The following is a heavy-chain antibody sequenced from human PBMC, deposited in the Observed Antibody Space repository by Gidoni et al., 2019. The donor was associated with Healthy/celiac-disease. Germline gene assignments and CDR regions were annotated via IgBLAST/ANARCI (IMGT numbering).Heavy chain of an antibody. Sequence: QLQLHESGPGLVNPSETLSLTCTLSGASISSSSYYGGWIRQPPGKGLEWIGSIYYSGSTYYNPSLKSRVTISVDTSKNQFSLKLSSVTAADTAVYYCARHTVTGSGLRGGFDPWGQGTLVTVSS. J-gene: IGHJ5*02. CDR2: IYYSGST. D-gene: IGHD1-20*01. CDR3: ARHTVTGSGLRGGFDP. CDR1: GASISSSSYY. V-gene: IGHV4-39*01.